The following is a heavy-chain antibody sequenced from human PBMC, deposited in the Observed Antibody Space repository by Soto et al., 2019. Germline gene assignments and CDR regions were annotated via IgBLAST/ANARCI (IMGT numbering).Heavy chain of an antibody. D-gene: IGHD5-12*01. CDR3: ARDQGYSGYVHFDY. J-gene: IGHJ4*02. CDR1: GFTFSSYS. V-gene: IGHV3-21*01. CDR2: ISSSSSYI. Sequence: EVQLVESGGGLVKPGGSLRLSCAASGFTFSSYSMNWVRQAPRKGLEWVSSISSSSSYIYYADSVKGRFTISRDNAKNSLYLQMNSLRAEDTAVYYCARDQGYSGYVHFDYWGQGTLVTVSS.